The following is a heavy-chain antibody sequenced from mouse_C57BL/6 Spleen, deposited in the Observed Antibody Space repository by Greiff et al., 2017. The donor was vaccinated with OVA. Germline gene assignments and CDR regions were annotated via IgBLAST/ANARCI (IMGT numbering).Heavy chain of an antibody. CDR1: GYSITSGYY. CDR3: ARPGSSYYYAMDY. CDR2: ISYDGSN. V-gene: IGHV3-6*01. J-gene: IGHJ4*01. D-gene: IGHD1-1*01. Sequence: ESGPGLVKPSQSLSLTCSVTGYSITSGYYWNWIRQFPGNKLEWMGYISYDGSNNYNPSLKNRISITRDTSKNQFFLKLNSVTTEDTATYYCARPGSSYYYAMDYWGQGTSVTVSS.